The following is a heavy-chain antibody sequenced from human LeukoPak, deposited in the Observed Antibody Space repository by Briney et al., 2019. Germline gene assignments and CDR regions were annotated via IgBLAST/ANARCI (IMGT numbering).Heavy chain of an antibody. CDR2: ISSSGSTI. Sequence: GGSLRLSCAASGFTFSDYYMSWIRQAPGKGLEWVSYISSSGSTIYYADSVKGRFTISRDNAKNSLYLQMNSLRAEDTAVYYCARVAYSSWYYFDYWGQGTLVTVSS. CDR1: GFTFSDYY. CDR3: ARVAYSSWYYFDY. J-gene: IGHJ4*02. D-gene: IGHD6-13*01. V-gene: IGHV3-11*04.